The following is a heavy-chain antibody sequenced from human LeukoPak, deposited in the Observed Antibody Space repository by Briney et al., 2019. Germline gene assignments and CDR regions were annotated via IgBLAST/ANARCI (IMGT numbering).Heavy chain of an antibody. Sequence: GGSLRLSCAASGFTFSTYEMAWVRQAPGKGLEWVAYISRSGGNIYYADSVKGRFTISRDNAKNSLYLQMNSLRAEDTAVYYCAKDRIGVATPKAYFDYWGQGTLVTVSS. J-gene: IGHJ4*02. D-gene: IGHD6-19*01. CDR3: AKDRIGVATPKAYFDY. V-gene: IGHV3-48*03. CDR2: ISRSGGNI. CDR1: GFTFSTYE.